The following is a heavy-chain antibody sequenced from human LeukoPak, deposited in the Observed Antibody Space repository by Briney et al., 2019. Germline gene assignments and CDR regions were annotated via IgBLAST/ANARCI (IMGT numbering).Heavy chain of an antibody. J-gene: IGHJ4*02. V-gene: IGHV4-59*01. CDR2: IYYSGSA. CDR1: GGSISSYY. Sequence: SETLSLTCTVSGGSISSYYWSWIRQPPGKGLEWIGYIYYSGSANYNPSLESRVTISVDTSKNQFSLKLSSVTAADTAVYYCARRRWRSTGYFDFWGQGTLVTVSS. CDR3: ARRRWRSTGYFDF. D-gene: IGHD2-21*01.